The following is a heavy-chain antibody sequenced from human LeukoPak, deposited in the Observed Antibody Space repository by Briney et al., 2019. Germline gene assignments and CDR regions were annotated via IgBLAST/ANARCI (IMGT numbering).Heavy chain of an antibody. CDR2: IRYDGSNQ. CDR3: AKDTLSSSCDY. J-gene: IGHJ4*02. Sequence: GGSLRLSCAASGFTFSSYGMHWVRQAPGKGLEWVAFIRYDGSNQYYADSVKGRFTISRDNSKNTLYLQMNSLRAEDTAVYYCAKDTLSSSCDYWGQGTLVTVSS. CDR1: GFTFSSYG. D-gene: IGHD6-6*01. V-gene: IGHV3-30*02.